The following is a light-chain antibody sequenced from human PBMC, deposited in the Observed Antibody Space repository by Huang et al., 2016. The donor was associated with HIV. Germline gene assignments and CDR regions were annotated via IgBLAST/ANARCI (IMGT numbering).Light chain of an antibody. CDR3: HQRSSWPWT. CDR1: QSVDYY. V-gene: IGKV3-11*01. Sequence: EIVLTQSPATLSLSPGARATLSCRASQSVDYYLAWYQQKPGKASRLLVYDASKRAGGIPARFSGSGSETDFTLTISSLEPEDFAVYYCHQRSSWPWTFGQGTKVEI. CDR2: DAS. J-gene: IGKJ1*01.